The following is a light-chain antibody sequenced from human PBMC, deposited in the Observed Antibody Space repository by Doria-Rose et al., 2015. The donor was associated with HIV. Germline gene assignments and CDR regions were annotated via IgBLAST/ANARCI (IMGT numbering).Light chain of an antibody. CDR3: HQYGTSWT. V-gene: IGKV3-20*01. CDR1: QSSSSTY. J-gene: IGKJ1*01. CDR2: DGS. Sequence: TQSPGTLSLSPGERATLSCRASQSSSSTYLAWYQQKPGQAPSLLIYDGSTRATGIPDRYSARASVTDFTLIINRLEPEDFALYYWHQYGTSWTFGHATKLDI.